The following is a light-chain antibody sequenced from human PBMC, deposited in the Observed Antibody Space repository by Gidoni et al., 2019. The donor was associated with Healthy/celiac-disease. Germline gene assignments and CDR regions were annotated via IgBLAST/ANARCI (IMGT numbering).Light chain of an antibody. J-gene: IGKJ4*01. CDR2: AAS. CDR1: QSISSY. CDR3: QQSYSTPPLT. V-gene: IGKV1-39*01. Sequence: DLQMTQSPSSLSASVGDRVTIPCRASQSISSYLNWYQQKPGEAPKLLIYAASSLQSGVPSRFSGSGSGTDFTLTISSLQPEDVATYYCQQSYSTPPLTFGGGTKVEIK.